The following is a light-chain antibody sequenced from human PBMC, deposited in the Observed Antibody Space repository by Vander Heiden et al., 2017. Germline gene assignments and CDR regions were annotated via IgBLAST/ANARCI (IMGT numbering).Light chain of an antibody. CDR3: QQSDSTLFT. V-gene: IGKV1-39*01. CDR1: QSLSSY. CDR2: AAA. J-gene: IGKJ3*01. Sequence: DIQIPKSPSSLSASVGDRVTITCRASQSLSSYLNWYQQKPGKAPKLRIYAAASLQSGVPSRYSGSGSGTEVTLTSSRQHAEDCASYYCQQSDSTLFTFGHGTKVDIK.